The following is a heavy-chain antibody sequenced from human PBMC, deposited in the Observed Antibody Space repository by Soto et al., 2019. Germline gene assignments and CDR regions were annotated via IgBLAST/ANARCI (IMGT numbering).Heavy chain of an antibody. Sequence: QVQLQESGPGLVKPSETLSLTCTVSGGSISSYYWSWIRQPPGKGLEWIGYIYYSGSTNYNPSLKRRVTISVDTSKNQFSLKLSSVTAADTAVYYCARGGTELAYWGQGTLVTVSS. CDR1: GGSISSYY. CDR2: IYYSGST. CDR3: ARGGTELAY. J-gene: IGHJ4*02. D-gene: IGHD3-10*01. V-gene: IGHV4-59*01.